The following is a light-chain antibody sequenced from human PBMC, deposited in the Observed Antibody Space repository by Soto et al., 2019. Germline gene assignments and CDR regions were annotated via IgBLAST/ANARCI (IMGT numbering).Light chain of an antibody. CDR2: RNN. CDR3: AAWDDNLVV. J-gene: IGLJ2*01. Sequence: QSVLTQPPSASGTPGQTVTISCSGSSSHIGSAYIYWYQYLPGTAPKLLIYRNNQRPSGVPDRFSASKSGTSASLAFSGLRSEDEADYYCAAWDDNLVVFGGGTKLTVL. V-gene: IGLV1-47*01. CDR1: SSHIGSAY.